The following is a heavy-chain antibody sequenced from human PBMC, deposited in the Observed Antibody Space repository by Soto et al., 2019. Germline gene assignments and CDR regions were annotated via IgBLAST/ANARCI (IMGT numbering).Heavy chain of an antibody. J-gene: IGHJ6*03. CDR1: GGSISRGGYY. CDR2: IYYSGGT. V-gene: IGHV4-31*03. CDR3: ARKDSGYADYMDV. D-gene: IGHD5-12*01. Sequence: QVQLQESGPGLVKPSQTLSLTCTVSGGSISRGGYYWSWIRQHPGKGLEWIGYIYYSGGTYYNPSLKRRFTILVDTCENQFSLRLSSVTAADTAVYYCARKDSGYADYMDVWGKGTTVTVSS.